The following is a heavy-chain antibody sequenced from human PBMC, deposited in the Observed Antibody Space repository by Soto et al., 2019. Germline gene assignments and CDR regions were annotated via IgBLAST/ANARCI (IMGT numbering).Heavy chain of an antibody. J-gene: IGHJ3*02. CDR1: GGSISSGGYY. Sequence: QVQLQESGPGLVKPSQTLSLTCTVSGGSISSGGYYWSWIRQHPGKGLEWIGYIYYSGSTYYNPSLKSRVTISVDTSKNQFSLKLSSVTAADRAVYDCARDSAPAGYGDYVPYVQPIDAFDIWGQGTMVTVSS. D-gene: IGHD4-17*01. V-gene: IGHV4-31*03. CDR3: ARDSAPAGYGDYVPYVQPIDAFDI. CDR2: IYYSGST.